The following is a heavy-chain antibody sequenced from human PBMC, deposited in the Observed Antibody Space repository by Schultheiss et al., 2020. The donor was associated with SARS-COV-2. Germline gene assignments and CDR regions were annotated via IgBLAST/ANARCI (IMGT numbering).Heavy chain of an antibody. J-gene: IGHJ4*02. CDR3: ARDPRSYGVYYFDY. D-gene: IGHD1-26*01. CDR2: IWYDGSNK. Sequence: GGSLRLSCAASGFTFSSYWMHWVRQAPGKGLEWVAVIWYDGSNKYYADSVKGRFTISRDNSKNTLYLQMNSLRAEDTAVYYCARDPRSYGVYYFDYWGQGTLVTVSS. CDR1: GFTFSSYW. V-gene: IGHV3-33*08.